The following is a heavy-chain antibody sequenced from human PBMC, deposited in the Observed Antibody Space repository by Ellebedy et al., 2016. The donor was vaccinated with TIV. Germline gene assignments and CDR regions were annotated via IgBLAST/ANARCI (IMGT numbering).Heavy chain of an antibody. Sequence: MPSETLSLTCTVSGGSISDYFWSWIRQPPGKGLEWIGYVYKSGSANYNPSLKSRVTISVDTSKNQFSMNLTSVTAADTAVYYCARDSYGSGTPPYHYHYGMDVWGQGTTVTVSS. V-gene: IGHV4-59*01. CDR2: VYKSGSA. CDR1: GGSISDYF. D-gene: IGHD3-10*01. CDR3: ARDSYGSGTPPYHYHYGMDV. J-gene: IGHJ6*02.